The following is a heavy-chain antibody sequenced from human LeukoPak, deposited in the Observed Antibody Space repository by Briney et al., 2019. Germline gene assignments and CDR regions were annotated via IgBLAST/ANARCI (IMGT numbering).Heavy chain of an antibody. CDR1: GFTFSSYS. D-gene: IGHD3-3*01. Sequence: GGSLRLSCAASGFTFSSYSMNWVRQAPGKGLEWVSSISSSSSYIYYADSVKGRFTTSRDNAKNSLYLQMNSLRAEDTAVYYCARDGRGYDFWSGYLFGMDVWGQGTTVTVSS. CDR3: ARDGRGYDFWSGYLFGMDV. J-gene: IGHJ6*02. V-gene: IGHV3-21*01. CDR2: ISSSSSYI.